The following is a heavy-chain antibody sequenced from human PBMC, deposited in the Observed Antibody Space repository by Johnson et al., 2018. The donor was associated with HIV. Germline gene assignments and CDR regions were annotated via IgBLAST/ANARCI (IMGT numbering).Heavy chain of an antibody. D-gene: IGHD6-19*01. V-gene: IGHV3-66*01. CDR3: AREMGWEDAFDI. Sequence: VQLVESGGGLVQPGGSLRLSCVASRFTVSTNYMSWVRQAPGKGLEWVSVIYSGGNTYYSDSVKGRFTISRDNSMNTVYLQMNSLRAEDTAVYYCAREMGWEDAFDIWGQGTMVTVSS. CDR1: RFTVSTNY. J-gene: IGHJ3*02. CDR2: IYSGGNT.